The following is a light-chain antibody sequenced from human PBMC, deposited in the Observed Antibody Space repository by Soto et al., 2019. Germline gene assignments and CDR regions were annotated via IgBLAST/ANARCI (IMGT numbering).Light chain of an antibody. CDR3: QQYGSSRLT. CDR2: GAS. J-gene: IGKJ4*01. CDR1: QSVSSSY. Sequence: EIVLTQSPGTLSLSPGERATLSCRASQSVSSSYLAWYQQKPGQAPRLLIYGASSRATGIPDRFSGSGSGKDFTLTISRLEPEAFAVYYCQQYGSSRLTFGGGTKVEIK. V-gene: IGKV3-20*01.